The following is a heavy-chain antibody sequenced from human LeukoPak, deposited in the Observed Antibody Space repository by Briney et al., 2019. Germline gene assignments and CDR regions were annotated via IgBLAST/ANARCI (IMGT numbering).Heavy chain of an antibody. J-gene: IGHJ6*02. CDR3: ARVCSGGSCYEDFYYGMDV. V-gene: IGHV3-53*05. CDR1: GFIVSSNY. D-gene: IGHD2-15*01. Sequence: PGGSLRLSCAASGFIVSSNYMTWVRQAPGKGLQWVAILFSDRRTFYADTVKGRFTVSRDDSKNTLYLQMNSLRPDDTAVYYCARVCSGGSCYEDFYYGMDVWGQGTTVTVSS. CDR2: LFSDRRT.